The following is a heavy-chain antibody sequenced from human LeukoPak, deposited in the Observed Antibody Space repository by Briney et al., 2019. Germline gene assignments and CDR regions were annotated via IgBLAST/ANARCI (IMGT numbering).Heavy chain of an antibody. V-gene: IGHV5-51*01. J-gene: IGHJ3*02. D-gene: IGHD3-10*01. CDR2: IYPGDSDT. Sequence: GESLKISCKGSGYSFTSYWIGWVRQMPGKGLEWMGIIYPGDSDTRYSPSFQGQVTISADKSISTAYLQWSSLKASDTAMYYCATLGGVYYYGSGPRVAFDIWGQGTMVTVSS. CDR3: ATLGGVYYYGSGPRVAFDI. CDR1: GYSFTSYW.